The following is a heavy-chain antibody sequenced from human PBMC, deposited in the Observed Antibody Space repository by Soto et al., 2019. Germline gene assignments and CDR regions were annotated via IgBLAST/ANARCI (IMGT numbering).Heavy chain of an antibody. CDR3: AKDLSGGMSVFHCYGGDV. J-gene: IGHJ6*02. CDR1: GFTFSSYG. V-gene: IGHV3-30*18. D-gene: IGHD1-26*01. CDR2: ISYDGSTK. Sequence: QVQLVESGGGVVQPGRSLSLSCAASGFTFSSYGMHWVRQAPGKGLEWVAVISYDGSTKYYEDSVKGRFTISRDNSKKTLYLQRNSLTAEDTGVYYCAKDLSGGMSVFHCYGGDVWGQGTTVTVSS.